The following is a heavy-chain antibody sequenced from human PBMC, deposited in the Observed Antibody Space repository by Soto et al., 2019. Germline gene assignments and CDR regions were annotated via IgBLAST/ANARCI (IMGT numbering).Heavy chain of an antibody. CDR1: GFTVSGNS. J-gene: IGHJ6*02. CDR2: VYIDGST. V-gene: IGHV3-53*01. Sequence: EVQLLDSGGDLIQPGGSLRLSCGASGFTVSGNSLSWVRQSPGKGLEWVSYVYIDGSTYYADSVRGRFTLTRDNSKNTLYLKMNNLRGEDTAVYYCARAGGSGTAVAGIQYSGMDVWGQGTTVTVSS. D-gene: IGHD6-19*01. CDR3: ARAGGSGTAVAGIQYSGMDV.